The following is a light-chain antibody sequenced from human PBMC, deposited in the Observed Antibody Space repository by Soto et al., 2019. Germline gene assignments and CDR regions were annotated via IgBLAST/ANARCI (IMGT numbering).Light chain of an antibody. CDR3: SSYAGSSLV. CDR2: EVS. V-gene: IGLV2-8*01. CDR1: SRDVGAYRY. Sequence: QSVLTQPPSASGSPGQSVTISCTGTSRDVGAYRYVSWYQQHPGKAPKLMIYEVSKRPSGVPDRFSGSKSGNTASLTVSGLQAEDEADYYCSSYAGSSLVFGGGTKLTVL. J-gene: IGLJ2*01.